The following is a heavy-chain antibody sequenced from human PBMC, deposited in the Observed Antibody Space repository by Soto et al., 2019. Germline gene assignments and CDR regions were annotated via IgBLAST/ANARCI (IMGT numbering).Heavy chain of an antibody. CDR2: ISAYNGNT. D-gene: IGHD3-3*01. CDR1: GYTFTSYG. V-gene: IGHV1-18*01. J-gene: IGHJ6*02. CDR3: ARDLGWSGYYMGYYYYGMDV. Sequence: GASVKVSCKASGYTFTSYGISWVRQAPGQGLEWMGWISAYNGNTNYAQKLQGRVTMTTDTSTSTAYMELRSLRSDDTAVYYCARDLGWSGYYMGYYYYGMDVWGQGTTVTVSS.